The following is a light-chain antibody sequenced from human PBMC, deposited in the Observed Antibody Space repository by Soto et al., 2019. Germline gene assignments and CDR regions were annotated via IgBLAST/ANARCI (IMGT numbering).Light chain of an antibody. CDR3: QQYNNWPPWT. J-gene: IGKJ1*01. CDR1: QSVSSN. Sequence: EVVVTQSQATLSVSQGERATPSCRPSQSVSSNLAWYQQKPGQAPRLLIYGASTRATGIPARFSGSGSGTEFTLTISSLQSEDFAVYYCQQYNNWPPWTFGQGTKVDIK. CDR2: GAS. V-gene: IGKV3-15*01.